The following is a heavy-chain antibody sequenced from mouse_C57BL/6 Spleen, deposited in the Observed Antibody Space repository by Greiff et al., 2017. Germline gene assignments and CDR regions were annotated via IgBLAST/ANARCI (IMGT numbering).Heavy chain of an antibody. CDR1: GFNIKDDY. CDR2: IDPENGDT. J-gene: IGHJ3*01. CDR3: TTYYGSSKFAY. D-gene: IGHD1-1*01. V-gene: IGHV14-4*01. Sequence: EVQRVESGAELVRPGASVKLSCTASGFNIKDDYMHWVKQRPEQGLAWIGWIDPENGDTEYASKFQCKATITADTSSTTAYLQLSSLTSEDTAVYYCTTYYGSSKFAYWGQGTLVTVSA.